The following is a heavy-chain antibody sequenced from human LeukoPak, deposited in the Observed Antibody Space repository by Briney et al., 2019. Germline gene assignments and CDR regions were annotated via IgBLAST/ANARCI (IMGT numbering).Heavy chain of an antibody. CDR2: IIPIFGTA. D-gene: IGHD3-3*01. CDR1: GGTFSSYA. Sequence: ASVKVSCKASGGTFSSYAISWARQAPGQGLEWMGGIIPIFGTANYAQKFQGRVTITADESTSTAYMELSSLRSEDTAVYYCAGVKRELRFLEWLLSNYYYGMDVWGQGTTVTVSS. CDR3: AGVKRELRFLEWLLSNYYYGMDV. J-gene: IGHJ6*02. V-gene: IGHV1-69*13.